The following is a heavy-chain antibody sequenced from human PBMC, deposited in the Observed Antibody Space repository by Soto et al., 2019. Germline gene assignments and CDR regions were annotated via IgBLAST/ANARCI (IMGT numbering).Heavy chain of an antibody. J-gene: IGHJ6*02. D-gene: IGHD3-3*01. CDR1: GYSFTSYW. CDR3: ARQAYDFWSGYYENGMDV. CDR2: IYPGDSDT. Sequence: GESLKISCKGSGYSFTSYWIGWVRQMPGRGLEWMGIIYPGDSDTRYSPSFQGQVTISADKSISTAYLQWSSLKASDTAMYYCARQAYDFWSGYYENGMDVWGQGTTVTVSS. V-gene: IGHV5-51*01.